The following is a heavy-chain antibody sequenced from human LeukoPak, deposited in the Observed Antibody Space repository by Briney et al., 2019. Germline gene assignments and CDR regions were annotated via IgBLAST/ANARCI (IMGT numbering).Heavy chain of an antibody. V-gene: IGHV3-23*01. CDR3: AKVDYYDGSGYYYDAFDI. CDR2: ICGSGGSA. Sequence: PGGSLRLSCAASGFTCSSNAMSWVRQAPGEGLEWVSGICGSGGSAYYAVSVKGSFTISSDNSKNTLYLQVNSLRAEDTAVYYCAKVDYYDGSGYYYDAFDIWGQGAMVTVSS. J-gene: IGHJ3*02. CDR1: GFTCSSNA. D-gene: IGHD3-22*01.